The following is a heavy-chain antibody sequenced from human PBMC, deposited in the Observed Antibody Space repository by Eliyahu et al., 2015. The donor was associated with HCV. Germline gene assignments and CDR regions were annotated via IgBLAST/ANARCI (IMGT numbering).Heavy chain of an antibody. CDR2: ILPVFGST. D-gene: IGHD1-14*01. CDR1: GGXFRSXS. J-gene: IGHJ1*01. Sequence: QVQLVQSGPEVKKPGSSVKXSCKAXGGXFRSXSXXXVRQAPGQGLEWMGRILPVFGSTNYAQNLQGRISITADESTATAYLEMNSLTPDDTAIFYCATVRASVTHRAEYFQHWGPGTLVTVSS. V-gene: IGHV1-69*01. CDR3: ATVRASVTHRAEYFQH.